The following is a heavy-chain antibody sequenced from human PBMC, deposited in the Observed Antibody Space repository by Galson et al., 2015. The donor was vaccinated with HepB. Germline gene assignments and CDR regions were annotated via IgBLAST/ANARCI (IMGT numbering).Heavy chain of an antibody. Sequence: SLRLSCAASGFTFSSYAMHWVRQAPGKGLEWVAVISYDGSNKYYADSVKGRFTISRDNSKNTLYLQMNSLRAEDTAVYYCARAYSGSYLGAFDIWGQGTMVTVSS. V-gene: IGHV3-30*04. CDR1: GFTFSSYA. CDR2: ISYDGSNK. CDR3: ARAYSGSYLGAFDI. J-gene: IGHJ3*02. D-gene: IGHD1-26*01.